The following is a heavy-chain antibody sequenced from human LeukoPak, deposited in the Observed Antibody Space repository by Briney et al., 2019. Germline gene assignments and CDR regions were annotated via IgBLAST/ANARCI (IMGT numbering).Heavy chain of an antibody. V-gene: IGHV3-7*01. CDR3: ARDQPAAGLGGYYYYGMDV. D-gene: IGHD3/OR15-3a*01. CDR1: GFTFSSYS. CDR2: IKQDGSEK. J-gene: IGHJ6*02. Sequence: TGGSLRLSCAASGFTFSSYSMNWARQAPGKGLEWVANIKQDGSEKYYVDSVKGRFTISRDNAKNSLYLQMNSLRAEDTAVYYCARDQPAAGLGGYYYYGMDVWGQGTTVTVSS.